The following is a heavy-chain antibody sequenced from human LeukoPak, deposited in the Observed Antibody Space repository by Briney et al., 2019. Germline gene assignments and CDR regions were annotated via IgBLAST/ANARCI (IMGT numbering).Heavy chain of an antibody. Sequence: SVKVSCKASGGTFSSYAISWVRQTPGQGLEWMGRIIPIFGTANYAQKFQGRVTITTDESTSTAYMELSSLRSEDTAVYYCAREMAAITVLFDYWGQGTLVTVSS. V-gene: IGHV1-69*05. J-gene: IGHJ4*02. CDR3: AREMAAITVLFDY. CDR1: GGTFSSYA. CDR2: IIPIFGTA. D-gene: IGHD5-24*01.